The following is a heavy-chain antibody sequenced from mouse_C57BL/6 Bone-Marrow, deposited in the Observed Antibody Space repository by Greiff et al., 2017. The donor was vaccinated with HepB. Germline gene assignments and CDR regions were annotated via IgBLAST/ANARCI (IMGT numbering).Heavy chain of an antibody. J-gene: IGHJ2*01. V-gene: IGHV1-59*01. Sequence: QVQLKQPGAELVRPGTSVKLSCKASGYTFTSYWMHWVKQRPGQGLEWIGVIDPSDSYTNYNQKFKGKATLTVDTSSSTAYMQLSSLTSEDSAVYYCAREGNYWGQGTTLTVSS. CDR3: AREGNY. CDR1: GYTFTSYW. CDR2: IDPSDSYT.